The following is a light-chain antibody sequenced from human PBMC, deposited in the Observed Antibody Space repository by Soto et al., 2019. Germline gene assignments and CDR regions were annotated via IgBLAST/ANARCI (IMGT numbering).Light chain of an antibody. J-gene: IGLJ1*01. CDR1: SSDVGTYNY. CDR2: EVN. CDR3: NSYTSTSTYV. Sequence: QSVLTQPASVSGSPGQSITISCTGTSSDVGTYNYVSWYQQHPGKAPKLIIHEVNNRPSGVSDRFSGSKSGNTASLTISGLQGDDEADYYCNSYTSTSTYVFGTGTKVTLL. V-gene: IGLV2-14*01.